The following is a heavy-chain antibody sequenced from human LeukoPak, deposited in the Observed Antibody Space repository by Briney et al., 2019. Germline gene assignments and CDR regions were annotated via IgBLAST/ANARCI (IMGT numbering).Heavy chain of an antibody. CDR1: GFTFSSYS. J-gene: IGHJ3*02. CDR2: ISSSSSYI. Sequence: PGGSLRLSCAASGFTFSSYSMNWVRQAPGKGLEWVSSISSSSSYIYYADSVKGRFTISRDNAKNSLYLQMNSLRAEDTAVYYCARDPPIGWLHGAFDIWGQGTMVTVSS. CDR3: ARDPPIGWLHGAFDI. D-gene: IGHD5-24*01. V-gene: IGHV3-21*01.